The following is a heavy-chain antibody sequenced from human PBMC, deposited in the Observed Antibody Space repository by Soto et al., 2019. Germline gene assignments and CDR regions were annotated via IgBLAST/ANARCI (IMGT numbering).Heavy chain of an antibody. CDR2: INHSGST. CDR1: GGSFSGYY. J-gene: IGHJ6*02. D-gene: IGHD5-18*01. CDR3: ARRRAMDYGMDV. Sequence: LSLTCAVYGGSFSGYYWSWIRQPPGKGLEWIGEINHSGSTNYNPSLKSRVTISVDTSKNQFSLKLSSVTAADTAVYYCARRRAMDYGMDVWGQGTTVTVSS. V-gene: IGHV4-34*01.